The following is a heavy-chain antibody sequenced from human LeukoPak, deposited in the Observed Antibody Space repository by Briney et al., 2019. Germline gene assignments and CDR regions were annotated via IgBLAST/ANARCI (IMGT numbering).Heavy chain of an antibody. V-gene: IGHV3-23*01. Sequence: GGSLRLSCAASGFTFGNYAMNWVRQAPGRGPEWVSGIRGTGSHTYYSDSVKGRFTISRDNSKNTLFLQLSSLRAEDTAVYYCARALWYYDSSGYAIGVYFDSWGQGTLVTVSS. CDR3: ARALWYYDSSGYAIGVYFDS. J-gene: IGHJ4*02. D-gene: IGHD3-22*01. CDR1: GFTFGNYA. CDR2: IRGTGSHT.